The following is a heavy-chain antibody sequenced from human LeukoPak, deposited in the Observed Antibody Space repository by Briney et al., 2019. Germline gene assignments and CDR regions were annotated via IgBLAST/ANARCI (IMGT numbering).Heavy chain of an antibody. CDR1: GFTFSSYE. V-gene: IGHV3-48*03. Sequence: GGSLRLSCAASGFTFSSYEMNWVRLAPGKGLEWVSYISSSGSTIYYADSVKGRFTISRDNAKNSLYLQMNSLRAEDTAVYYCARVVPNLYYWYFDLWGRGTLVTVSS. D-gene: IGHD3-10*01. CDR2: ISSSGSTI. J-gene: IGHJ2*01. CDR3: ARVVPNLYYWYFDL.